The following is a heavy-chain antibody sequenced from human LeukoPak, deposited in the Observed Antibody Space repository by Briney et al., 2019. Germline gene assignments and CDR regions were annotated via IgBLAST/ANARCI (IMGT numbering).Heavy chain of an antibody. CDR2: ISAYNGNT. CDR1: GYTFTSYG. Sequence: ASVKVSCKASGYTFTSYGISWVRQAPGQGLEWMGWISAYNGNTNYAQKLQGRVTMTTDTSTSTAYMELRSQRSDDTAVYYCARAVVVITGDDAFDIWGQGTMVTVSS. D-gene: IGHD3-22*01. J-gene: IGHJ3*02. CDR3: ARAVVVITGDDAFDI. V-gene: IGHV1-18*01.